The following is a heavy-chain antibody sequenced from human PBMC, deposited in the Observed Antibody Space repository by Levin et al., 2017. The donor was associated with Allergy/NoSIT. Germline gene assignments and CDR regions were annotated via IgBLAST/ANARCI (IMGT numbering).Heavy chain of an antibody. D-gene: IGHD1-26*01. CDR3: AKARSPQICSESSA. Sequence: GGSLRLSCAASGFTFSSYAMSWVRQAPGKGLEWVSAISGSGGSTYYADSVKGRFTISRDTSKNTLYLQRNSLRAEDTAVYYCAKARSPQICSESSAWGQGTLVTVSS. CDR1: GFTFSSYA. J-gene: IGHJ4*02. CDR2: ISGSGGST. V-gene: IGHV3-23*01.